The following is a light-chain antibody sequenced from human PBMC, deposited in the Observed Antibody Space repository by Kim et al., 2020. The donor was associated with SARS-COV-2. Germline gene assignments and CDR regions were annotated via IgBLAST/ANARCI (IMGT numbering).Light chain of an antibody. J-gene: IGLJ1*01. CDR1: SLDVGAYNY. Sequence: QSVPISCTGTSLDVGAYNYVSWYQQHPGKAPKLIISEVSKRPSGVPDRFSGSKSGNTASLTVSGLQTDDEADYYCCSYAGINTYVFGTGTKVTVL. V-gene: IGLV2-8*01. CDR2: EVS. CDR3: CSYAGINTYV.